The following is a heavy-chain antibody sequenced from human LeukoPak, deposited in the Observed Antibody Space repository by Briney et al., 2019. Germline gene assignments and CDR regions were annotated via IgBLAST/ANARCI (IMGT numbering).Heavy chain of an antibody. CDR2: IHYSGRR. J-gene: IGHJ6*03. D-gene: IGHD1-1*01. CDR3: ARATGDTLFYYYMDV. Sequence: PSETLSLTCSVSGASVTSDYWTWMRQPPGKGLEWIGYIHYSGRRYSNPSLKSRVTMSVDTSKRQVSLELRSVAATDAAVYYRARATGDTLFYYYMDVWGKGTTVTVSS. CDR1: GASVTSDY. V-gene: IGHV4-59*02.